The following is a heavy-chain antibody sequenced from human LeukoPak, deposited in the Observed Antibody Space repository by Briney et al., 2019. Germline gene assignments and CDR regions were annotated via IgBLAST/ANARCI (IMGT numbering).Heavy chain of an antibody. J-gene: IGHJ4*02. V-gene: IGHV3-30*04. Sequence: GGSLRLSCAAYGFTFSSYAMHWVRQAPGKGLEWVAVISYDGSNKYYADSVKGRFTISRDNSKNTLYLQMNSLRAEDTAVYYCAKNDGDSSGYYFWPWLCDYWGQGTLVTVSS. D-gene: IGHD3-22*01. CDR2: ISYDGSNK. CDR1: GFTFSSYA. CDR3: AKNDGDSSGYYFWPWLCDY.